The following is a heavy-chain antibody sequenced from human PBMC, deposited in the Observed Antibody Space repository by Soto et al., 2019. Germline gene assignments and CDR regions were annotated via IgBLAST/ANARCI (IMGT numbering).Heavy chain of an antibody. V-gene: IGHV4-59*01. J-gene: IGHJ4*02. CDR3: ARTMWFGELSYYYFDY. CDR1: GGSISSYY. Sequence: PSETLSLTCTVSGGSISSYYWGWFRQPPGKGLEWIGYIYYSGSTNYNPSLKSRVTISVDTSKNQFSLKLSSVTAADPAVYYCARTMWFGELSYYYFDYWGQGTLVTVSS. D-gene: IGHD3-10*01. CDR2: IYYSGST.